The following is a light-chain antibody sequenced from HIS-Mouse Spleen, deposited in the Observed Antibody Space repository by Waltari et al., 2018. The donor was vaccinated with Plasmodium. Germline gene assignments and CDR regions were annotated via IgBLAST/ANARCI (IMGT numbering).Light chain of an antibody. CDR3: QAWDSSTAWV. J-gene: IGLJ2*01. CDR1: KLGDKY. CDR2: QDS. V-gene: IGLV3-1*01. Sequence: SYELTQPPSVSVSPGQTASITCSGDKLGDKYACWYQQKPGQSPVLVIYQDSKRPSGIPWRFSCSNSWNTAPLTIRGTQAMDEADYYCQAWDSSTAWVFGGGTKLTVL.